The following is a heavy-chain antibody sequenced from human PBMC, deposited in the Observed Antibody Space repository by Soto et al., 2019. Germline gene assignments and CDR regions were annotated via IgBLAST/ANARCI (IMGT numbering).Heavy chain of an antibody. Sequence: SETLSLTCTVSGGSISSSSYYWGWIRQPPGKGLEWIGSIYYSGSTYYNPSLKSRVTISVDTSKNQFSLKLSSVTAADTAVYYCARHEGAALAQAFDIWGQGTMVTVSS. CDR3: ARHEGAALAQAFDI. V-gene: IGHV4-39*01. CDR2: IYYSGST. CDR1: GGSISSSSYY. J-gene: IGHJ3*02. D-gene: IGHD2-15*01.